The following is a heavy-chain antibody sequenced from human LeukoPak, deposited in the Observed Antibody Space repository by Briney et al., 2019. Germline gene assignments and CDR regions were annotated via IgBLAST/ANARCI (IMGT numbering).Heavy chain of an antibody. CDR2: ISSSSTI. CDR3: ARGRLGGRSGTDY. D-gene: IGHD2-15*01. CDR1: GLTFSSYS. Sequence: GGSLRLSCAASGLTFSSYSMSWVRQAPGKGLEWVSYISSSSTIYYADSVKGRFTISRDNAKNSLYLQMNSLRAEDAAVYFCARGRLGGRSGTDYWGQGTLVTVSS. V-gene: IGHV3-48*04. J-gene: IGHJ4*02.